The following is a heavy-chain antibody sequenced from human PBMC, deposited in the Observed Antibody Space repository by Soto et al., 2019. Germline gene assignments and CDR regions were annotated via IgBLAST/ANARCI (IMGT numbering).Heavy chain of an antibody. CDR1: GGSMTSYY. V-gene: IGHV4-4*07. CDR3: ARGQRFSDWFDP. D-gene: IGHD3-3*01. CDR2: VYSSGGT. Sequence: ETLSLTCTVSGGSMTSYYWTWIRQPAGKGLEWIGRVYSSGGTHYNPSLKSRVTISLDTSKNQFSLRLLSVTDADTAVYFCARGQRFSDWFDPWGQGTLVTVSS. J-gene: IGHJ5*02.